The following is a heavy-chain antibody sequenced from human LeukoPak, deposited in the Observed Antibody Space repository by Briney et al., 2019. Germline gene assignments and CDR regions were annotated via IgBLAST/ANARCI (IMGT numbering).Heavy chain of an antibody. V-gene: IGHV4-59*01. D-gene: IGHD5-18*01. CDR3: ARTRGTRGYSSATHLDS. J-gene: IGHJ4*02. CDR2: VYNSGDT. CDR1: GGSTSSDY. Sequence: PSETLSLTCTVSGGSTSSDYWSWIRQSPGKGLEWVGYVYNSGDTGKNPSLKSRVTILLDTSKNQFSLKLTSVTAADTAVYFCARTRGTRGYSSATHLDSWGQGTLVTVSS.